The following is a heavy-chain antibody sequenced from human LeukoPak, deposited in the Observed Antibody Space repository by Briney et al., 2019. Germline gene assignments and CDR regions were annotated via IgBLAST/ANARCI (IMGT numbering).Heavy chain of an antibody. CDR2: IYYSGST. Sequence: SETLSLTCTVSGGSISSSSYYWGWIRQPPGKGLEWIGSIYYSGSTYYNPSLKSRVTISVDTTKNQFSLKLSSVTAADTAVYYCARDRLNYDFWSGSFDYWGQGTLVTVSS. CDR3: ARDRLNYDFWSGSFDY. J-gene: IGHJ4*02. CDR1: GGSISSSSYY. D-gene: IGHD3-3*01. V-gene: IGHV4-39*07.